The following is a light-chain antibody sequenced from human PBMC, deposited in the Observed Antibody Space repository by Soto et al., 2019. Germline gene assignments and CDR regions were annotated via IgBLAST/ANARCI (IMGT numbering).Light chain of an antibody. CDR1: QGINNF. J-gene: IGKJ3*01. CDR3: QKYDTAPLT. V-gene: IGKV1-27*01. Sequence: DIQMTQSPSSLSASVGDRVTITCRASQGINNFLAWYQQKPGKVHKILIFAASTLQSGVPSRFSGSGSGTDFTLTIHSLQPEDVGSYSCQKYDTAPLTFGPGTTVDVK. CDR2: AAS.